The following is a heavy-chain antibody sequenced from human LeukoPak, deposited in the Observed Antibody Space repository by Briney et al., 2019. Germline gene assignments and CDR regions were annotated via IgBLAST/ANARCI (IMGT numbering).Heavy chain of an antibody. D-gene: IGHD3-3*01. CDR3: APTSLSYYDFWSGYNDAFDI. J-gene: IGHJ3*02. Sequence: GGSLRLSCAASGFTFSSYDMYWVRQAPGKGLECVASISRQSGASTYYAASVEGRFTISRDNSRSTLYLEMNSLRADNTAVYYCAPTSLSYYDFWSGYNDAFDIWGQGTMVTVSS. CDR2: ISRQSGAST. CDR1: GFTFSSYD. V-gene: IGHV3-23*01.